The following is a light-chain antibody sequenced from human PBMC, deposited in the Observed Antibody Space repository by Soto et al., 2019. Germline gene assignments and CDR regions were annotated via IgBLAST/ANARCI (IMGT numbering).Light chain of an antibody. CDR2: ATS. CDR3: QQSYSTPYT. V-gene: IGKV1-39*01. Sequence: DIQMTQSPSSLSASVGDRVTITCRASQSITNYLNWYQQKPGKAPKLLIYATSTLQSGVPSRFGGSGSGTEFTLTISSLQPDDFATYYCQQSYSTPYTFGQGTKVDSK. J-gene: IGKJ2*01. CDR1: QSITNY.